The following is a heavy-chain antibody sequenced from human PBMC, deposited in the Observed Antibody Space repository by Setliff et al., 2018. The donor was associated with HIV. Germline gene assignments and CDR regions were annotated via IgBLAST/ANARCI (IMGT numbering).Heavy chain of an antibody. V-gene: IGHV5-51*01. CDR2: FYPGDSDA. Sequence: PGASLTISCKASGYTFTNYWIGWVRQLPGKGLEWMGIFYPGDSDARYSPSFQGQITFSSDKSVTTAYLQWSSLKASETAMYYCARQRVVATTKLDAFDIWGQGTMVTVSS. D-gene: IGHD2-15*01. CDR1: GYTFTNYW. J-gene: IGHJ3*02. CDR3: ARQRVVATTKLDAFDI.